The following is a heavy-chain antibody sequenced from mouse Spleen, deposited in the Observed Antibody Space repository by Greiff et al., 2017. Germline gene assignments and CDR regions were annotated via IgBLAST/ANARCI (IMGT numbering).Heavy chain of an antibody. Sequence: EVQGVESGGGLVKPGGSLKLSCAASGFTFSDYYMYWVRQTPEKRLEWVATISDGGSYTYYPDSVKGRFTISRDNAKNNLYLQMSSLKSEDTAMYYCARDRGNFYAMDYWGQETSVTVSS. D-gene: IGHD2-1*01. CDR1: GFTFSDYY. V-gene: IGHV5-4*02. J-gene: IGHJ4*01. CDR3: ARDRGNFYAMDY. CDR2: ISDGGSYT.